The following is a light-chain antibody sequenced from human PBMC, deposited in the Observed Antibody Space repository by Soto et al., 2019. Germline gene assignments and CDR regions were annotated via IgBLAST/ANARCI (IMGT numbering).Light chain of an antibody. J-gene: IGKJ5*01. Sequence: NVLTQSPGPLSLSPGESATLSCRASQSVSSNLAWYQQKPGQAPRLLIYGASTRATGIPARFSGSGSGTDFTLTISSLEHEDFAVYYCQQRSNWHPITFGQGTRLEIK. CDR2: GAS. CDR3: QQRSNWHPIT. CDR1: QSVSSN. V-gene: IGKV3D-11*02.